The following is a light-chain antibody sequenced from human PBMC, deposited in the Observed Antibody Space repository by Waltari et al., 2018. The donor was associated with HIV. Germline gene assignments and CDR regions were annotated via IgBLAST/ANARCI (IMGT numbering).Light chain of an antibody. J-gene: IGLJ3*02. V-gene: IGLV2-14*01. CDR1: NSDIGGYNY. CDR3: SSYTSGTTWV. Sequence: QSAQTQPASVSGSPGQSITIACTGTNSDIGGYNYVSWHQHHPGRAPKLIIFEVSNRPSGFSNRFSGSKSGNTASLIISGLLAEDDADYYCSSYTSGTTWVFGGGTTLTVL. CDR2: EVS.